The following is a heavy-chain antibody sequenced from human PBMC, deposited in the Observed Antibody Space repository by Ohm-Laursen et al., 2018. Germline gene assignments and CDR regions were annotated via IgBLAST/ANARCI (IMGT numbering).Heavy chain of an antibody. V-gene: IGHV4-31*01. CDR1: GGSISSGGYY. Sequence: SQTLSLTCTVSGGSISSGGYYWSWIRQHPGKGLEWIGYIYYSGSTYYNPSLKSLVTISVDTSKNQLSLKLSSVTAADTAVYYCARAIYYYDGSGYYHWYFDLWGRGTLVTVSS. D-gene: IGHD3-22*01. CDR2: IYYSGST. CDR3: ARAIYYYDGSGYYHWYFDL. J-gene: IGHJ2*01.